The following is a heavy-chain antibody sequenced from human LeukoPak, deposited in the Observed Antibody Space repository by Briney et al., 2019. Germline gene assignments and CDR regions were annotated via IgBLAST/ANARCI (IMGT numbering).Heavy chain of an antibody. J-gene: IGHJ4*02. CDR3: ARDVSAVGGLERPATLGY. Sequence: GGSLRLSCAASGFTFSSYGMSWVRQAPGKGLEWVSAISGSGGSTYYADSVKGRFTISRDKSKNTLYLQMNSLRPEDTAVYYCARDVSAVGGLERPATLGYWGQGTLVTASS. CDR2: ISGSGGST. V-gene: IGHV3-23*01. D-gene: IGHD1-1*01. CDR1: GFTFSSYG.